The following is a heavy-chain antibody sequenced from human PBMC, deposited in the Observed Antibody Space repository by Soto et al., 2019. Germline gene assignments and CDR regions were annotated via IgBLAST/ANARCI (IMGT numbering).Heavy chain of an antibody. CDR1: GFTFSNAW. V-gene: IGHV3-15*07. CDR3: TRGYYDSSGYYSRYYYYGMDV. CDR2: IKSKTDGGTT. J-gene: IGHJ6*02. Sequence: GGSLRLSCAASGFTFSNAWMNWVRQAPGKGLEWVGRIKSKTDGGTTDYAAPVKGRFTISRDDSKNTLYLQMNSLKTEDTAVYYCTRGYYDSSGYYSRYYYYGMDVWGQGTTVTVSS. D-gene: IGHD3-22*01.